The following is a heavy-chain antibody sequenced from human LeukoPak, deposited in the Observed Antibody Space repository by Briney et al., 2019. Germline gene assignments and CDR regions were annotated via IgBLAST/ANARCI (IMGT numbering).Heavy chain of an antibody. V-gene: IGHV3-23*01. CDR1: GFTFISYA. CDR2: ISGSGGST. CDR3: AGYSYDSSGLKY. Sequence: PGGSLRLSCAASGFTFISYAMTWVRQAPGKGLEGVSGISGSGGSTYYADSVKGRFTISRDNSKNTLSLQMNSLRAEDTAVYYCAGYSYDSSGLKYWGQGTLVTVSS. J-gene: IGHJ4*02. D-gene: IGHD3-22*01.